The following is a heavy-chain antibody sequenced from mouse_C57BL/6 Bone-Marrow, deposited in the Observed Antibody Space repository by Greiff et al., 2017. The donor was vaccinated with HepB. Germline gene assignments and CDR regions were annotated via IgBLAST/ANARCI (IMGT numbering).Heavy chain of an antibody. CDR1: GFTFSDYY. CDR3: ARHRDGRFDY. Sequence: EVQRVESGGGLVQPGGSLKLSCAASGFTFSDYYMYWVRQTPEKRLEWVAYISNGGGSTYYPDTVKGRCTISRDNAKNTLYLQMSRLKSEDTAMYYCARHRDGRFDYWGQGTTLTVSS. D-gene: IGHD2-3*01. V-gene: IGHV5-12*01. CDR2: ISNGGGST. J-gene: IGHJ2*01.